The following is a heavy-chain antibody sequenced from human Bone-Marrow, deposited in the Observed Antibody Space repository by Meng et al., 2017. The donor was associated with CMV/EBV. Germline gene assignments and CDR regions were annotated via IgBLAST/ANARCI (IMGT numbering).Heavy chain of an antibody. Sequence: GGSLRLSCAASGFTFSSYGMHWVRQAPGKGLEWVAFIRYDGSNKYYADSVKGRFTISRDNSKNTLCLQMNSLRAEDTAVYYCAKDDLHDCSTSCYNQDYWGQGTLVTVSS. CDR2: IRYDGSNK. V-gene: IGHV3-30*02. D-gene: IGHD2-2*02. J-gene: IGHJ4*02. CDR3: AKDDLHDCSTSCYNQDY. CDR1: GFTFSSYG.